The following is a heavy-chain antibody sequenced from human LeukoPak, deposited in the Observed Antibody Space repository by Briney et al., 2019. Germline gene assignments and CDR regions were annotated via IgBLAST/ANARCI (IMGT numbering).Heavy chain of an antibody. Sequence: SETLSLTCTVSGGSISSYYWSWIRQPPGKGLEWIGYIYTSGSTNYNPSLKSRVTISVDTSKNQFSLKLSSVTAADTAVYYCARRGGWFDPWGQGTLVTVSS. CDR2: IYTSGST. CDR1: GGSISSYY. CDR3: ARRGGWFDP. V-gene: IGHV4-4*09. D-gene: IGHD3-16*01. J-gene: IGHJ5*02.